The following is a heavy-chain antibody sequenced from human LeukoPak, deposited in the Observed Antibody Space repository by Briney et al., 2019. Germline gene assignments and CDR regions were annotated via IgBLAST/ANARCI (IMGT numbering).Heavy chain of an antibody. D-gene: IGHD3-22*01. Sequence: SETLSLTCTVSGGSISSSSYYWGWIRQPPGTGLEWIGSIYYSGSTYYNPSLKSRVVISVDTSKNQFSLKLSSVTAADTAVYYCARVKRDSSGYYCHDYWGQGTLVTVSS. J-gene: IGHJ4*02. CDR2: IYYSGST. CDR1: GGSISSSSYY. CDR3: ARVKRDSSGYYCHDY. V-gene: IGHV4-39*07.